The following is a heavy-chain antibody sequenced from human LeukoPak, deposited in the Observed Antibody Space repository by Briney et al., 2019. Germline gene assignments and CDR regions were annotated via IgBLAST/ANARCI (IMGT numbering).Heavy chain of an antibody. CDR1: EFTFSNYA. CDR2: ISGSGGST. V-gene: IGHV3-23*01. CDR3: ARSASLDY. J-gene: IGHJ4*02. Sequence: GGSRRLSWAASEFTFSNYAMSWVRQAPGKGLEWVSAISGSGGSTYYADSVKGRITISRDNSKNTLYLQMNSLRAEDTAVYYCARSASLDYWGQGTLVTVSS.